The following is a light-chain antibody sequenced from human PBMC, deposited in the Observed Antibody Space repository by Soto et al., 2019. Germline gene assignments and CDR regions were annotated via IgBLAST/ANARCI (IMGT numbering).Light chain of an antibody. CDR3: SSYTSGSTLVV. CDR2: DVS. CDR1: SSDVGGYNY. V-gene: IGLV2-14*01. Sequence: QSALTQPASVSGSPGQSITISCTGTSSDVGGYNYVSWYQQYPGKAPKLMIYDVSYRPSGVSNRFSGSKSGNTASLTISGLQAEDEADYYCSSYTSGSTLVVFGGGTKLTVL. J-gene: IGLJ2*01.